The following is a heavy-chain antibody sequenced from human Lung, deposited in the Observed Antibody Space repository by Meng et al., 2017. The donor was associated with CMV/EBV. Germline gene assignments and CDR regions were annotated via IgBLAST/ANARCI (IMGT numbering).Heavy chain of an antibody. V-gene: IGHV3-7*04. CDR2: IKEDGNEK. CDR1: GFMFSCYW. Sequence: GESLKISCAASGFMFSCYWMSWVRQAPGKGLEWVANIKEDGNEKYYVDSVKGRCTISRENDKNSVFLQMNSLSAEDTAVYYCARGRRGGSNWFDTWGQGTLVTVSS. CDR3: ARGRRGGSNWFDT. D-gene: IGHD2-15*01. J-gene: IGHJ5*02.